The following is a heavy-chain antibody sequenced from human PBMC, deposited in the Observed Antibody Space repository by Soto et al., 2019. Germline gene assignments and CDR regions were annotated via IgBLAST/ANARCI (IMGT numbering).Heavy chain of an antibody. CDR1: GGSISSSSYY. CDR3: ARQQYDFWSGFSRAWFDT. Sequence: SETLSLTCTVSGGSISSSSYYWGWIRQPPGKGLEWIGSIYYSGSTYYNPSLKSRVTISVDTSKNQFSLKLSSVTAADTAVYYCARQQYDFWSGFSRAWFDTWGQGTLVTVSS. D-gene: IGHD3-3*01. J-gene: IGHJ5*02. CDR2: IYYSGST. V-gene: IGHV4-39*01.